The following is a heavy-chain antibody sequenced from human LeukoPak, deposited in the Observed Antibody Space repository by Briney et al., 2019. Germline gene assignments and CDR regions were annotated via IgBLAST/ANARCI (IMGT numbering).Heavy chain of an antibody. CDR1: GFTFNSYW. V-gene: IGHV3-7*01. CDR3: ARWDAYCSGGSCYFGRFAFDI. CDR2: IKPDGGVT. D-gene: IGHD2-15*01. Sequence: PGGSRRLSCAASGFTFNSYWMSWVRQAPGKGLEWVAHIKPDGGVTHCVDSLKGRFTISRDNANNSVYLQMNSLGADDTAMYYCARWDAYCSGGSCYFGRFAFDIWGQGTMVTVSS. J-gene: IGHJ3*02.